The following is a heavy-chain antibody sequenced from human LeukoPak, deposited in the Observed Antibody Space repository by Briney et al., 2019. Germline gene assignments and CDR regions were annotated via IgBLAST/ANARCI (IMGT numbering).Heavy chain of an antibody. J-gene: IGHJ5*02. D-gene: IGHD3-10*01. Sequence: VASVKVSCKASGGTFSSYAISWVRQAPGQGLEWMGGIIPIFGTANYAQKFQGRVTVTTDESTSTAYMELSSLRSEDTAVYYCARSRSYYGSGSYYSLDPWGQGTLVTVSS. CDR3: ARSRSYYGSGSYYSLDP. V-gene: IGHV1-69*05. CDR1: GGTFSSYA. CDR2: IIPIFGTA.